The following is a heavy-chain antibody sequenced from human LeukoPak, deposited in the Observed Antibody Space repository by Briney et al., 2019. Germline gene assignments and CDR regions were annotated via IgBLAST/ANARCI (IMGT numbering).Heavy chain of an antibody. Sequence: PSETLSLTCAVSGGSISSTNWWSWVRQPPGKGLEWIGEIYHSGSTNYNPSLKSRVTISVDKSKNEFFLKLTSVTAADTAVYFCARGGSGSYVVDPWGQGTLVIVSS. CDR3: ARGGSGSYVVDP. J-gene: IGHJ5*02. CDR2: IYHSGST. D-gene: IGHD3-10*01. CDR1: GGSISSTNW. V-gene: IGHV4-4*02.